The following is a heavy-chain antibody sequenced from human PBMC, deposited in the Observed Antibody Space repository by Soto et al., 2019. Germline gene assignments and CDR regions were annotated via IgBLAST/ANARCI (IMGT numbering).Heavy chain of an antibody. CDR1: GFTFSDYY. CDR2: ISSSGSTI. J-gene: IGHJ6*02. CDR3: XRETVSWLAKYYYGMDV. D-gene: IGHD2-15*01. Sequence: PGGSLRLSCAASGFTFSDYYMSWIRQAPGKGLEWVSYISSSGSTIYYADSVKGRFTISRDNAKNPLYLQMNSLRAEDTAVYYCXRETVSWLAKYYYGMDVWGQGTTVTVSS. V-gene: IGHV3-11*01.